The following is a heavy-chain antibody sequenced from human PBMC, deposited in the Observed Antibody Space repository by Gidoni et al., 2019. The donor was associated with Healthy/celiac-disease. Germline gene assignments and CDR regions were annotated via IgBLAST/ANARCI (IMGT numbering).Heavy chain of an antibody. V-gene: IGHV4-39*07. CDR2: IYYSGST. D-gene: IGHD5-12*01. J-gene: IGHJ5*02. CDR3: ARVVPPSGYDNHNWFDP. Sequence: QLQLQESGPGLVKPSETLSLTCTVSGGSISSSSYYWGWIRQPPGKGLEWIGSIYYSGSTYYNPSLKSRVTISVDTSKNQFSLKLSSVTAADTAVYYCARVVPPSGYDNHNWFDPWGQGTLVTVSS. CDR1: GGSISSSSYY.